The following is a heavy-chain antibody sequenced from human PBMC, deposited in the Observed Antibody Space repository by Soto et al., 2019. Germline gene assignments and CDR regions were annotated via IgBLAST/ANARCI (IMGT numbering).Heavy chain of an antibody. CDR2: INTDGSSI. D-gene: IGHD2-8*02. J-gene: IGHJ6*02. V-gene: IGHV3-74*01. Sequence: GSLRVSCAASGFPFSKYWMHWVRQAPGKGLVWVSRINTDGSSINCAYSVKGRFTISRENARSTLYLKITGLRAEDTAVYYCARTGGDDATGGYYTGRDVGGQGTTVTVSS. CDR1: GFPFSKYW. CDR3: ARTGGDDATGGYYTGRDV.